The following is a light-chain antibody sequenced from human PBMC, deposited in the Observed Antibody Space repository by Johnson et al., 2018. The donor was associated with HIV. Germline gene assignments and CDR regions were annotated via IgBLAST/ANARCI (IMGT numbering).Light chain of an antibody. CDR2: ENN. CDR3: GTWDNGLITYV. V-gene: IGLV1-51*02. J-gene: IGLJ1*01. CDR1: SSNIGNDS. Sequence: QSVLTQPPSVSAAPGQRVTISCSGSSSNIGNDSVSWYQQLPGTAPELLIYENNKRPSGIPDRFSGSKSGTSATLGITGLQTGDEADYYCGTWDNGLITYVFGTGTKVTVL.